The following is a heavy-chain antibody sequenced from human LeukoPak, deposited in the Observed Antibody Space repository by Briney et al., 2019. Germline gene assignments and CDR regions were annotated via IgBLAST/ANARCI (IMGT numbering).Heavy chain of an antibody. V-gene: IGHV1-18*04. Sequence: ASVKVSCKASGYTFTGYYVHWVRQAPGQGLEWMGWISAYNGNTNYAQKLQGRVTMTTDTSTSTAYMELRSLRSDDTAVYYCARLAVAGTRFDYWGQGTLVTVSS. CDR3: ARLAVAGTRFDY. J-gene: IGHJ4*02. CDR2: ISAYNGNT. D-gene: IGHD6-19*01. CDR1: GYTFTGYY.